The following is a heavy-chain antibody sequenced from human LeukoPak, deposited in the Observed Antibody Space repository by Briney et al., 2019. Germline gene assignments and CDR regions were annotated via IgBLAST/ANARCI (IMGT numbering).Heavy chain of an antibody. D-gene: IGHD3-22*01. CDR1: GFTFSSYS. CDR3: ARDIAAPWYYYSSGYDAFDI. V-gene: IGHV3-21*01. CDR2: ISSSSSYI. Sequence: PGGSLRLSCAASGFTFSSYSMNWVRQAPGKGLEWVSSISSSSSYIYYADSVKGRFTISRDNAKNSLYLQMNSLRAEETAGYYCARDIAAPWYYYSSGYDAFDIWGQGTMVTVSS. J-gene: IGHJ3*02.